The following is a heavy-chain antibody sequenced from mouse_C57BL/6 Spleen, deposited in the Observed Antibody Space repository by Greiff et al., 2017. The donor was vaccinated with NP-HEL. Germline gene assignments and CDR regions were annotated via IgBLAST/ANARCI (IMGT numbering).Heavy chain of an antibody. D-gene: IGHD2-1*01. J-gene: IGHJ1*03. Sequence: LQESGPELVKPGASVKISCKASGYSFTDYNMNWVKQSNGKSLEWIGVINPNYGTTSYNQKFKGKATLTVDQSSSTAYMQLNSLTSEDSAVYYCARCVYYGNHYWYFDVWGTGTTVTVSS. V-gene: IGHV1-39*01. CDR1: GYSFTDYN. CDR2: INPNYGTT. CDR3: ARCVYYGNHYWYFDV.